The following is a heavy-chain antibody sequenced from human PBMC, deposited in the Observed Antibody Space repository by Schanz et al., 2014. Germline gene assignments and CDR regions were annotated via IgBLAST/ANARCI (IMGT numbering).Heavy chain of an antibody. CDR1: GFNFSNYD. Sequence: QVQLVESGGGVVQPGRSLRLSCAASGFNFSNYDIHWVRQAPGKGLEWVALISYDGSSKNHADSVQGRFTISRDNSKNALYLQMDSLRAEDTAVYYCARGIITMVRGGDVGAFDMWGQGTMVTVSS. D-gene: IGHD3-10*01. CDR3: ARGIITMVRGGDVGAFDM. V-gene: IGHV3-33*08. J-gene: IGHJ3*02. CDR2: ISYDGSSK.